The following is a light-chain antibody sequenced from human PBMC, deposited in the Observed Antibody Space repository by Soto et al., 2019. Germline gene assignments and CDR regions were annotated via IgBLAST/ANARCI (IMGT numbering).Light chain of an antibody. J-gene: IGKJ4*01. CDR1: QSVGTY. V-gene: IGKV3-11*01. Sequence: EIVLTQSPVTLSLSPGETTTLSCRASQSVGTYLAWYQLKSGQAPRLLIYEASKRSTGIPARFSCGGSGTDFTLTISSLEPEDVAVYYGQHESNWPPLTFGGGTKVEIK. CDR2: EAS. CDR3: QHESNWPPLT.